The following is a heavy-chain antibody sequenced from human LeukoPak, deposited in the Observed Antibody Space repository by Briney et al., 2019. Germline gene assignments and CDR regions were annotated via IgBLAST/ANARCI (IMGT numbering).Heavy chain of an antibody. V-gene: IGHV3-9*01. CDR1: AFTFDDYA. Sequence: PGRSLRLSCAGSAFTFDDYAMHWVRQTQGKGREWVSGISWNSGNIAYTDFVGGRFTISRDKAKNSLSLQMNSLSDEDTAVYYCAKDAYGGASFFYYMDVWGKGPTVTVSS. CDR2: ISWNSGNI. J-gene: IGHJ6*03. CDR3: AKDAYGGASFFYYMDV. D-gene: IGHD2/OR15-2a*01.